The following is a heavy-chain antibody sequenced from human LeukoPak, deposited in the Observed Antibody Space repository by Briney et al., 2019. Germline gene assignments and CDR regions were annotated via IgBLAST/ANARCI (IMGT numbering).Heavy chain of an antibody. D-gene: IGHD1-26*01. CDR1: GYTFTSYG. CDR2: IIPIFGTA. J-gene: IGHJ4*02. V-gene: IGHV1-69*13. Sequence: SVKVSCKASGYTFTSYGISWVRQAPGQGLEWMGGIIPIFGTANYAQKFQGRVTITADESTSTAYMELSSLRSEDTAVYYCASTGVGATTLSFDYWGQGTLVTVSS. CDR3: ASTGVGATTLSFDY.